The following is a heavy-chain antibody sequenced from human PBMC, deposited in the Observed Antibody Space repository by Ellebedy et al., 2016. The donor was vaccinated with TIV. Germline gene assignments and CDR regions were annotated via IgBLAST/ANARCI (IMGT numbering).Heavy chain of an antibody. Sequence: MPSETLSLTCTVSGGSISPYYWSWIRQPPGKGLEWIGYISYSGSTNYNPSLTSRVTISVDTSKNQFSLKLSSVTAADTAVYYCARLPRGVGAPIPAYWGQGTLVTVSS. CDR1: GGSISPYY. CDR3: ARLPRGVGAPIPAY. V-gene: IGHV4-59*08. D-gene: IGHD1-26*01. J-gene: IGHJ4*02. CDR2: ISYSGST.